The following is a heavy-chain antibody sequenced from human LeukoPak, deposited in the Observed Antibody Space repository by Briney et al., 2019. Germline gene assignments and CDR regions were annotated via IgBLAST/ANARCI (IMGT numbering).Heavy chain of an antibody. V-gene: IGHV3-30*04. CDR1: GFTFSSYA. Sequence: GGSLRLSCAASGFTFSSYAMHWVRQAPGKGLEWVAVISYDGSNKYYADSVKGRFTISRDNSKNTLYLQMNSLRAEDTAVYYCARDPLLDGYNPSDAFDIWGQGTMVTVSS. D-gene: IGHD5-24*01. J-gene: IGHJ3*02. CDR2: ISYDGSNK. CDR3: ARDPLLDGYNPSDAFDI.